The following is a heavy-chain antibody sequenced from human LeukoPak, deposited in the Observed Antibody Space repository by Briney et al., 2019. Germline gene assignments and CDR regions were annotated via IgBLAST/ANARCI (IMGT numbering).Heavy chain of an antibody. J-gene: IGHJ5*02. CDR3: ARDGKGIAARSGWFDP. V-gene: IGHV1-2*02. D-gene: IGHD6-13*01. CDR1: GYTFTSYG. Sequence: ASVKVSCKASGYTFTSYGISWVRQAPGQGLEWMGWINPNSGGTNYAQKFQGRVTMTRDTFISTAYMELSRLRSDDTAVYYCARDGKGIAARSGWFDPWGQGTLVTVSS. CDR2: INPNSGGT.